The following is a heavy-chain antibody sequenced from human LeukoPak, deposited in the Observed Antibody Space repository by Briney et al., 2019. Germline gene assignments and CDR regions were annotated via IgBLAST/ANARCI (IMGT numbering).Heavy chain of an antibody. V-gene: IGHV3-23*01. Sequence: GGSLRLSCAASGFTFSTHAMSWVRQAPGKGLEWVSVIGTGIVDTYYADSVKGRFTISRDNSKNTVYLQLNSLRAEDTAVYYCAKRVAAPGRTYYFDHWGQGTLVIVSS. CDR1: GFTFSTHA. CDR3: AKRVAAPGRTYYFDH. D-gene: IGHD6-13*01. J-gene: IGHJ4*02. CDR2: IGTGIVDT.